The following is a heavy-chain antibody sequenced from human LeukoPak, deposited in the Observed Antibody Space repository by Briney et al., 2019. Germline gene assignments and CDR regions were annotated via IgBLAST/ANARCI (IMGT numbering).Heavy chain of an antibody. CDR3: ARLSAAAGLPHDY. Sequence: GESLKISCKTSGYSFTNYWIGRVRQMPGKGLEWMGIVWPDDSDTRYSSSFRGQVTISVDRSTATTYLQWSSLQASDTAMYYCARLSAAAGLPHDYWGQGTLVTVSS. CDR1: GYSFTNYW. J-gene: IGHJ4*02. CDR2: VWPDDSDT. V-gene: IGHV5-51*01. D-gene: IGHD6-13*01.